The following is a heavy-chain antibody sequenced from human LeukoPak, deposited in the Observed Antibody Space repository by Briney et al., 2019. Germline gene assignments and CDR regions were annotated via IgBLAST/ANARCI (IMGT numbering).Heavy chain of an antibody. CDR2: INTDGSYS. Sequence: GESLILSCAASGFTFIYFWMHWFRQTPGKGLVWVSCINTDGSYSSYADSVKGRFTISRDNVRNTLYLQMNSLRAEDSAVYYCARDFDGPRASDYWGQGISVTVSS. V-gene: IGHV3-74*01. CDR3: ARDFDGPRASDY. D-gene: IGHD4-17*01. CDR1: GFTFIYFW. J-gene: IGHJ4*02.